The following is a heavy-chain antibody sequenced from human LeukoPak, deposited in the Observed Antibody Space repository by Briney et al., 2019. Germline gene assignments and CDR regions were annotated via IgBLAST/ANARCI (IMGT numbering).Heavy chain of an antibody. CDR3: ARARPEFGHYYYYYYMDV. CDR2: IYGSGST. Sequence: SETLSLTCTVSGGSISSSSYYWGWIRQPAGKGLEWIGRIYGSGSTIYNASLKSRVTISVDTSKNQFSLKLSSVTAADTAVYYCARARPEFGHYYYYYYMDVWGKGTTVTVSS. V-gene: IGHV4-61*10. J-gene: IGHJ6*03. CDR1: GGSISSSSYY. D-gene: IGHD3-16*01.